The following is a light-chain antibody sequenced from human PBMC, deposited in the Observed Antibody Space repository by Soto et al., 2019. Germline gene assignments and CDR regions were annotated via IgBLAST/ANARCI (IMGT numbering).Light chain of an antibody. CDR3: HQTFTPPLT. CDR2: AAS. CDR1: QSISNF. J-gene: IGKJ4*01. V-gene: IGKV1-39*01. Sequence: DIEMTQSPSSLSASVGDSVTITCRASQSISNFLTWYRKSPGRAPELLIYAASTLQSGVPSRFSGSGSGTDFTLTIRSLQPEDFATYWCHQTFTPPLTFGGGTNVDIK.